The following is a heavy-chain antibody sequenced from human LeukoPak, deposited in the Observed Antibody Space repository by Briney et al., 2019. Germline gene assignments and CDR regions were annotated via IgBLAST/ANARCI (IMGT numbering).Heavy chain of an antibody. CDR3: AKASARGADY. V-gene: IGHV3-30*02. D-gene: IGHD3-10*01. J-gene: IGHJ4*02. CDR2: IRYDGSTN. Sequence: PGGSLRLSCAASGFTFRNYDMHWVRRPPGKGLEWVAFIRYDGSTNYYAESVKGRFTISRDNSKNTMYLQIDSLRVEDTAVYYCAKASARGADYWGQGTLVTVSS. CDR1: GFTFRNYD.